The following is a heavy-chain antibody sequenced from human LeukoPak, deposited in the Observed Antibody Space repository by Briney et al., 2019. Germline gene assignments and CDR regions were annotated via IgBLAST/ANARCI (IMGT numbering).Heavy chain of an antibody. CDR3: ARSVMDSSDFYYFDY. CDR2: VYYSGNT. D-gene: IGHD3-22*01. Sequence: SETLSLTCTVSDDSITIYYWSWIRQPPGKGLEWIGYVYYSGNTYYNPSLKSRVTISVDTSKNQFSLKLTSVTAADTAVYYCARSVMDSSDFYYFDYWGQGTLVTVSS. J-gene: IGHJ4*02. CDR1: DDSITIYY. V-gene: IGHV4-59*12.